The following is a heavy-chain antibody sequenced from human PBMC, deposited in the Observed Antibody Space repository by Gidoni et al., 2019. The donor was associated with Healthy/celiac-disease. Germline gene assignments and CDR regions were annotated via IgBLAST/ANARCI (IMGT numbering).Heavy chain of an antibody. Sequence: QVQLVASGGGVVQPGRSLRLSCAASGFTFSSYAMHWVRQAPGKGLEWVAVISYDGSNKYYADSVKGRFTISRDNSKNTLYLQMNSLRAEDTAVYYCARDYPYGMDVWGQGTTVTVSS. CDR2: ISYDGSNK. J-gene: IGHJ6*02. CDR1: GFTFSSYA. V-gene: IGHV3-30*04. CDR3: ARDYPYGMDV.